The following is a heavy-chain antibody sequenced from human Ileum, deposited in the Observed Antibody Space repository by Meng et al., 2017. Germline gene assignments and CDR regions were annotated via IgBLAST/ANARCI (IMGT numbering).Heavy chain of an antibody. D-gene: IGHD2-15*01. CDR2: INSDGSST. CDR3: APPKGVVAAATDPVY. J-gene: IGHJ4*02. Sequence: EVQLVESGGGLVQPGGSLRLSCAASGFPFSSYWMHWVRQAPGKGLVWVSRINSDGSSTSYADSVKGRFTISRDNSKNRLYLQMNSLRVEDTAVYYCAPPKGVVAAATDPVYWGQGTLVTVSS. V-gene: IGHV3-74*01. CDR1: GFPFSSYW.